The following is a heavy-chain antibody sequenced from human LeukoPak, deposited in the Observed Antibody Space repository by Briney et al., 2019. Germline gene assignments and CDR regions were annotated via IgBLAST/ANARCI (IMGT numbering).Heavy chain of an antibody. CDR3: ARYYYDSIY. D-gene: IGHD3-22*01. Sequence: GGSLRLSCAASGFTFSSYWMSWVRQAPGKGLEWVSVIYSGGSTYYADSVKGRFTISRDNSKNTLYLQMNSLRAEDTAVYYCARYYYDSIYWGQGTLVTVSS. CDR1: GFTFSSYW. J-gene: IGHJ4*02. V-gene: IGHV3-66*01. CDR2: IYSGGST.